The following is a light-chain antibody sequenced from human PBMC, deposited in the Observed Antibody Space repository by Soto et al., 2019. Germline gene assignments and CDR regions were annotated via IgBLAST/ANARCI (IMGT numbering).Light chain of an antibody. CDR1: QSVSSSY. V-gene: IGKV3-15*01. CDR3: QQYNNWPLS. J-gene: IGKJ4*01. CDR2: GAS. Sequence: IVLTHSPGTLSLSPCEGATLSCSASQSVSSSYLAWYQQKPGQAPRLLIYGASTRATGIPARFSGSGSGTEFTLTISSLQSEDFAVYYCQQYNNWPLSFGGGTKVDI.